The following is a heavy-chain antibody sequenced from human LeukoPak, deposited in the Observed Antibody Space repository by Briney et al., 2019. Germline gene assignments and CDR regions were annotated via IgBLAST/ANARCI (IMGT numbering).Heavy chain of an antibody. J-gene: IGHJ4*02. CDR1: DFALSSYW. CDR3: ARAQWLEAPDY. D-gene: IGHD6-19*01. V-gene: IGHV3-7*03. CDR2: INYDGSEK. Sequence: GGSLRLSCAASDFALSSYWMSWVRQAPGKGLEWVANINYDGSEKYYVDSVEGRFTISRDNAKNSLYLQMNSLRAEDTAVYYCARAQWLEAPDYWGQGTLVTVSS.